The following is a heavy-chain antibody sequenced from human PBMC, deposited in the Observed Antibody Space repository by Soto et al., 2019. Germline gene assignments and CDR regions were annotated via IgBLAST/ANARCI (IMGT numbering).Heavy chain of an antibody. CDR3: ARDRDYYKADY. CDR2: IMKDGGEK. V-gene: IGHV3-7*01. Sequence: EVQLVESGGDLVQPRGSLRLSCAASGFTFSGYWMGWVRQAPGKGLEWVASIMKDGGEKKYVDSVRGRFTISRDNVQNSLFLQMDSLRVEDTAVYYCARDRDYYKADYWGQGTLVTVSS. J-gene: IGHJ4*01. CDR1: GFTFSGYW. D-gene: IGHD3-22*01.